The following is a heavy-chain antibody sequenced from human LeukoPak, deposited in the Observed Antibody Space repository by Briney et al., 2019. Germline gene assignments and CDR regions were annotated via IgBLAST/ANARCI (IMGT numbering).Heavy chain of an antibody. Sequence: GESLKISCKTSGYIFTTYWIGWVRQMAGKGLEWMGIIYPGDSDTRYSPPFQGQVTISADKSINTAYLQWSSLKASDTAMYYCARTLYYDSSGYRPDYWGQGTQVTVSS. D-gene: IGHD3-22*01. V-gene: IGHV5-51*01. J-gene: IGHJ4*02. CDR1: GYIFTTYW. CDR2: IYPGDSDT. CDR3: ARTLYYDSSGYRPDY.